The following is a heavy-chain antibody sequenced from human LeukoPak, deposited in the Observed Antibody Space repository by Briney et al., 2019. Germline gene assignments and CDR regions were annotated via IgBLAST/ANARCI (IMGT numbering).Heavy chain of an antibody. J-gene: IGHJ5*02. CDR2: MNPNSGNT. D-gene: IGHD3-3*01. Sequence: ASAKVSCKASGYTFTSYDINWVRQATGQGLEWMGWMNPNSGNTGYAQKFQGRVTMTRNTSISTAYMELSSLRSEDTAVYYCARGKKKVTIFGVVIGLEWFDPWGQGTLVTVSS. CDR3: ARGKKKVTIFGVVIGLEWFDP. CDR1: GYTFTSYD. V-gene: IGHV1-8*01.